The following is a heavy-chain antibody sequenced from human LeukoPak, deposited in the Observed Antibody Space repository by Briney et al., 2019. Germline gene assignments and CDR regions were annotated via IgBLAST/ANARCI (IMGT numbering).Heavy chain of an antibody. Sequence: GGSLRLSCAASGFTVSSNYMSWVRQAPGKGLEWVSVIYSGGSTYYADSVKGRFTISRDNSKNTRYLQMNSLRAEDTAVYYCALAAAGILAFDIWGQGTMVTVSS. CDR2: IYSGGST. V-gene: IGHV3-66*02. CDR3: ALAAAGILAFDI. D-gene: IGHD6-13*01. CDR1: GFTVSSNY. J-gene: IGHJ3*02.